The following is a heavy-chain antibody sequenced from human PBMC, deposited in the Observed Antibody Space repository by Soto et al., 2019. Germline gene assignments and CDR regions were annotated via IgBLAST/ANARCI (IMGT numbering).Heavy chain of an antibody. CDR1: GYSFTSYW. D-gene: IGHD1-26*01. J-gene: IGHJ6*02. CDR3: ATKLDRGKATNYYGMDV. V-gene: IGHV5-51*01. Sequence: PGESLKISCKGSGYSFTSYWIGWVRQMPGKGLEWMGIIYPGDSDTRYSPSFQGQVTISADKSISTAYLQWSSLKASDTAMYYCATKLDRGKATNYYGMDVWGQGTTVTVS. CDR2: IYPGDSDT.